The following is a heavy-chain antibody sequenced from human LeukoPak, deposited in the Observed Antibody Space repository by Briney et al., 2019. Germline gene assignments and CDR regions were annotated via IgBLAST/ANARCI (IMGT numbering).Heavy chain of an antibody. CDR1: GFTFSSYS. CDR2: ISSSSSYI. CDR3: ARVSRGSGSYYFDY. V-gene: IGHV3-21*01. J-gene: IGHJ4*02. Sequence: GGSLRLSCAASGFTFSSYSMNWVRQAPGKGLEWVSSISSSSSYIYYADSVKGRFTISRDNAKNSLYLQMNSLRAEDTAVYYCARVSRGSGSYYFDYWGQRTLVTVSS. D-gene: IGHD3-10*01.